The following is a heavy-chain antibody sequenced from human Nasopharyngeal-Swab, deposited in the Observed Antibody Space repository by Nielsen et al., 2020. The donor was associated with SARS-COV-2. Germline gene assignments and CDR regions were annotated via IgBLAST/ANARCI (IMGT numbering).Heavy chain of an antibody. Sequence: ASVKVSCKVSGYTLTELSMHWVRQAPGKGLEWMGGFDPEDGETIYAQKFQGRVTMTEDTSTSTAYMELRSLRSDDTAVYYCARSLGNSGYYYMDVWGKGTTVTVSS. V-gene: IGHV1-24*01. CDR2: FDPEDGET. CDR1: GYTLTELS. CDR3: ARSLGNSGYYYMDV. J-gene: IGHJ6*03. D-gene: IGHD1-26*01.